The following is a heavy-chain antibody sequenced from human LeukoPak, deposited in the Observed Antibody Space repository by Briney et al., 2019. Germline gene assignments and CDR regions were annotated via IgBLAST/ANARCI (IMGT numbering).Heavy chain of an antibody. D-gene: IGHD3-22*01. J-gene: IGHJ4*02. CDR2: INPQTGFT. CDR1: GYNFRDNY. Sequence: ASVKVSCKASGYNFRDNYLHWVRQAPGRGLEWMGWINPQTGFTTFAQKFEGRVTISMDPSITTVYMEMTRLTSDDTATFYCARDLHNYYDSSGYFFDYWGQGTLVTVSS. V-gene: IGHV1-2*02. CDR3: ARDLHNYYDSSGYFFDY.